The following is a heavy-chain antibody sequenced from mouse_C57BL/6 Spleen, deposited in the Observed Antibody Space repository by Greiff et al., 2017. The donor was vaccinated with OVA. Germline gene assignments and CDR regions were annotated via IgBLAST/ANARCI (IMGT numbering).Heavy chain of an antibody. CDR1: GYTFTSYW. Sequence: QVQLQQPGAELVKPGASVKLSCKASGYTFTSYWMHWVKQRPGQGLEWIGNINPSNGGTNYNEKFKSKATLTVDKSSSTAYMQLSSLTSEDSAVYFCAAGNGYWYLDVWGTGTTVTVSS. V-gene: IGHV1-53*01. D-gene: IGHD4-1*01. CDR3: AAGNGYWYLDV. CDR2: INPSNGGT. J-gene: IGHJ1*03.